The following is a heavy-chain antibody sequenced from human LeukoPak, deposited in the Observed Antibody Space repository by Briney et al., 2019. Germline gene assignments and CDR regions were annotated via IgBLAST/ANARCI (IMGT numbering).Heavy chain of an antibody. J-gene: IGHJ1*01. Sequence: PGGSLRLSCAASGFTFDDYAMHWVRQAPEKGLEWVSLISWDGGSTYYADSVKGRFTISRDNSKNSLYLQMNSLRAEDTALYYCAKDISQRCSGGSCYSDVVFQHWGQGTLVTVSS. V-gene: IGHV3-43D*04. D-gene: IGHD2-15*01. CDR1: GFTFDDYA. CDR3: AKDISQRCSGGSCYSDVVFQH. CDR2: ISWDGGST.